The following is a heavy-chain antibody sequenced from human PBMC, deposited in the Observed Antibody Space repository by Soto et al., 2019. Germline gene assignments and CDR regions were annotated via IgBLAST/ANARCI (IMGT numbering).Heavy chain of an antibody. Sequence: PSETLSLTCTVSGGSISSGGYYWSWIRQHPGKGLEWIGYIYYSGSTYYNPSLKSRVTISVDTSKNQFSLKLSSVTAADTAVYYCARAGSSGWYGDHAFDIRGQGTMVTVSS. D-gene: IGHD6-19*01. V-gene: IGHV4-31*03. CDR3: ARAGSSGWYGDHAFDI. J-gene: IGHJ3*02. CDR2: IYYSGST. CDR1: GGSISSGGYY.